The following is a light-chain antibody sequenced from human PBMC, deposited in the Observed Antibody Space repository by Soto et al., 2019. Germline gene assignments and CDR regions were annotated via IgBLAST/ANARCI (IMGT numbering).Light chain of an antibody. CDR3: QQYGRSPRT. CDR2: GAS. V-gene: IGKV3-20*01. J-gene: IGKJ1*01. Sequence: EIVLTQSPGTLSLSAGERATLSCRASQSVSSSYLAWYQQKPGQAPRLLIYGASSRATGIPDRFSGSGSGTDFTLTISRLEPEDFAVYYCQQYGRSPRTFGQGTKVEIK. CDR1: QSVSSSY.